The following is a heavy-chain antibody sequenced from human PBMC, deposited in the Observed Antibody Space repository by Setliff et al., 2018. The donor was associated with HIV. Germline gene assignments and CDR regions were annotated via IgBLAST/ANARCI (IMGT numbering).Heavy chain of an antibody. V-gene: IGHV4-39*07. Sequence: KTSETLSLTCTVPGGSINRSNYYWGWIRQPPGKGLEWIGRIYTSGSTNYNPSLKSRVTISVDTSKNQFSLKLSSVTAADTAVYYCARSRTNWFDPWGQGTLVTVSS. CDR3: ARSRTNWFDP. CDR1: GGSINRSNYY. CDR2: IYTSGST. J-gene: IGHJ5*02.